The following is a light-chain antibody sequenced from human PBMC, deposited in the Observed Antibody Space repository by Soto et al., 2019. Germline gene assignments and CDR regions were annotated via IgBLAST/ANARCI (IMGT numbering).Light chain of an antibody. J-gene: IGKJ5*01. CDR2: GAS. CDR1: QSVSSSY. Sequence: EIVLTQSPGTLSLSPGERATLSCRASQSVSSSYLAWYQQKPGQTPRLLLYGASSRATGIPGRFRGSGSGTDFTLTISKLEPEDFAGYYCQQNGSSPITFGQGTQLEIK. CDR3: QQNGSSPIT. V-gene: IGKV3-20*01.